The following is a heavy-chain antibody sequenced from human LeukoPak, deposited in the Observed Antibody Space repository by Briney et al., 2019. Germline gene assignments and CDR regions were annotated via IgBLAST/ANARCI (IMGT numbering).Heavy chain of an antibody. V-gene: IGHV3-30*19. J-gene: IGHJ4*02. CDR2: ISSDGTNK. D-gene: IGHD3-22*01. CDR3: SRGATGSAYSASNF. CDR1: GYSFTSYW. Sequence: GESLKISCKGSGYSFTSYWIGWVRQAPGKGLEWVAVISSDGTNKFYADSVKGRFTISRDDSKITLYLEMNSLRTEDTAVYYCSRGATGSAYSASNFWGQGTLVTVSS.